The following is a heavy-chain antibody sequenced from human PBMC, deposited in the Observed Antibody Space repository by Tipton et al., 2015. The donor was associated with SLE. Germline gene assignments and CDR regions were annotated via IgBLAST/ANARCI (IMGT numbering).Heavy chain of an antibody. CDR1: GDSISGQY. D-gene: IGHD6-13*01. V-gene: IGHV4-59*08. J-gene: IGHJ4*02. Sequence: TLSLTCTVSGDSISGQYWSWIRQPPGKGLEWIGYIYYSGSTNYNPSLKSRVTISVDTSKNQFSLKLSSVTAADTALYYCARLDGSSSWNYYFDYWGQGTLVTVSS. CDR2: IYYSGST. CDR3: ARLDGSSSWNYYFDY.